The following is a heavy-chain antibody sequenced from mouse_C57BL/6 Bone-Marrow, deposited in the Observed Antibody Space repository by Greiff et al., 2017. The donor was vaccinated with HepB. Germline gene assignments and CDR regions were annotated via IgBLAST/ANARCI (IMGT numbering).Heavy chain of an antibody. CDR1: GFTFSDFY. Sequence: DVMLVESGGGLVQSGRSLRLSCATSGFTFSDFYMEWVRQAPGQGLEWIAASRNKANDYTTEYSASVKGRFIVSRDTSQSILYLQMNALRAEDTAIYYGARDAAYYSNLNWYFDVWGTGTTVTVSS. D-gene: IGHD2-5*01. J-gene: IGHJ1*03. CDR3: ARDAAYYSNLNWYFDV. CDR2: SRNKANDYTT. V-gene: IGHV7-1*01.